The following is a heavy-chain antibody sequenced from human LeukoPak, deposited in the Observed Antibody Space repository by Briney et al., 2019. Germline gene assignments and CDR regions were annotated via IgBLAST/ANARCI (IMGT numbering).Heavy chain of an antibody. V-gene: IGHV4-38-2*02. J-gene: IGHJ3*02. D-gene: IGHD1-14*01. Sequence: SETLSLTCTVSGYSISSGYYWGWIRQPPGKGLEWIGSIYHSGSTYYNPSLKSRVTISVDTSKNQFSLKLSSVTAADTAVYYCAVEPLPATKRDAFDIWGQGTMVTVSS. CDR3: AVEPLPATKRDAFDI. CDR2: IYHSGST. CDR1: GYSISSGYY.